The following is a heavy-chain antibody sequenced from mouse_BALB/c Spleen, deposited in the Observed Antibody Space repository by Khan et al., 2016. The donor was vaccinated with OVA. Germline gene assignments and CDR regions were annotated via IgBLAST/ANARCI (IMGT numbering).Heavy chain of an antibody. J-gene: IGHJ4*01. CDR1: GYSITSNYA. D-gene: IGHD1-1*01. CDR2: ISYSGST. V-gene: IGHV3-2*02. CDR3: ARKNSYGYAVDY. Sequence: EVQLVESGPGLVKPSQSLSLTCTVTGYSITSNYAWNWIRQFPGNKLEWMGYISYSGSTSYNPSLKSRISITRDTSKNQFFLQFNSVTTEDTATYYCARKNSYGYAVDYWGQGTSGTVSS.